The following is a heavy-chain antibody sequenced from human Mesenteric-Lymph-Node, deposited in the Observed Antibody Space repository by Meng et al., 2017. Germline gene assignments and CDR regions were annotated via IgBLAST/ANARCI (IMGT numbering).Heavy chain of an antibody. J-gene: IGHJ3*02. CDR1: GGSISSYY. CDR2: IYTSGST. Sequence: SETLSLTCTVSGGSISSYYWSWIRQPAGKGLEWIGRIYTSGSTNYNPSLKSRVTISVDTSKNQFSLKLSSVTAADTAVYYCASAKFPRSVVVITYDAFDIWGQGTMVTVSS. V-gene: IGHV4-4*07. D-gene: IGHD3-22*01. CDR3: ASAKFPRSVVVITYDAFDI.